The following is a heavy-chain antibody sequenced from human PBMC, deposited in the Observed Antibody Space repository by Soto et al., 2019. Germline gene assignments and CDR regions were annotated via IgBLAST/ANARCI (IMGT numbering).Heavy chain of an antibody. CDR1: GGSISSGGYS. CDR2: INHSGST. D-gene: IGHD1-26*01. CDR3: ARVRWSYTLITFDY. V-gene: IGHV4-30-2*01. Sequence: PSETLSLTCAVSGGSISSGGYSWSWHKQPPGKGLEWIGDINHSGSTYYNPSLKSRVTISVDTSKNQFSLKLSSVTAADTAVYYCARVRWSYTLITFDYWGQGTLVTVSS. J-gene: IGHJ4*02.